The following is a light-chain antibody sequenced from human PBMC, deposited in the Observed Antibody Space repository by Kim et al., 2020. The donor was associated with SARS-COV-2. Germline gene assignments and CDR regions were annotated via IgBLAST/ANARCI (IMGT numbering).Light chain of an antibody. CDR3: QVWDSGSDQGV. CDR2: YDS. J-gene: IGLJ2*01. Sequence: APGETASITCGGNNIGSKSVHWYQQKPGQAPVLVISYDSDRPSGIPDRFSGSNSGNTATLTVSRVEAGDEADYYCQVWDSGSDQGVFGGGTQLTVL. CDR1: NIGSKS. V-gene: IGLV3-21*04.